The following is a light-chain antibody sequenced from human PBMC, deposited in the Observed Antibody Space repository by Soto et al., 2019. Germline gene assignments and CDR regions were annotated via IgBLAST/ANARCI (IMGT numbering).Light chain of an antibody. CDR3: QQSYTSPYT. CDR2: AAS. J-gene: IGKJ2*01. Sequence: DAHMTQSPSSLSASVGDRVTITCRAGQSIGVYLNWYLQKPGRAPKLLIYAASNLYSGVPSRFSGSVSGTDFTLTISSLQPEDFGNYYCQQSYTSPYTFGQGTMLEIK. V-gene: IGKV1-39*01. CDR1: QSIGVY.